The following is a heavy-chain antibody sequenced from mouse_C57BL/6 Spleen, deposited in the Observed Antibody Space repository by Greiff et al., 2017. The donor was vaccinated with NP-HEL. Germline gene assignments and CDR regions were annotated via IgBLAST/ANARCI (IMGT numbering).Heavy chain of an antibody. CDR3: ARNSNYPYWYFEV. CDR2: IYPGGGYT. CDR1: GYTFTNYW. J-gene: IGHJ1*03. V-gene: IGHV1-63*01. Sequence: QVQLQQSGAELVRPGTSVKMSCKASGYTFTNYWIGWAKQRPGHGLEWIGDIYPGGGYTNYNEKFKGKATLTADKSSSPAYMQFSSLTSEDSAIYYCARNSNYPYWYFEVWGTGTTVTVSS. D-gene: IGHD2-5*01.